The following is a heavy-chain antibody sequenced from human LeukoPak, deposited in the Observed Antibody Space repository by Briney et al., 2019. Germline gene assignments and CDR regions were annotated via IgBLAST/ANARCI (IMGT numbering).Heavy chain of an antibody. Sequence: GSSVKVSCKASGGTFSSYAISWVRQAPGQGLEWMGRIIPILGIANYAQKFQGRVTMTRDTSTSTVYMELNSLKSEDTAVYCCATGYSYGPYYYYTMDVWGQGTTVTVSS. J-gene: IGHJ6*02. V-gene: IGHV1-69*04. D-gene: IGHD5-18*01. CDR1: GGTFSSYA. CDR2: IIPILGIA. CDR3: ATGYSYGPYYYYTMDV.